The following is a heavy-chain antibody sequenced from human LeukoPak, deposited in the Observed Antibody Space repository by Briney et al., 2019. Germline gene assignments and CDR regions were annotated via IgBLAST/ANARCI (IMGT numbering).Heavy chain of an antibody. D-gene: IGHD2-2*02. Sequence: GRSLRLSCAASGFTFSSYGMHWVRQAPGKGLEWVAVMWYDGSNKYYADSVNGRFTISRDNSKNPLYLQMNSLRAEDTAVYYCARGRWDIVVVPAAIYGMDVWGQGTTVTVSS. CDR2: MWYDGSNK. J-gene: IGHJ6*02. CDR1: GFTFSSYG. V-gene: IGHV3-33*01. CDR3: ARGRWDIVVVPAAIYGMDV.